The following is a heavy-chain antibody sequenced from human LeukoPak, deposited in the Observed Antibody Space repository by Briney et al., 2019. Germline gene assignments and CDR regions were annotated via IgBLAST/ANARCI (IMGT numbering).Heavy chain of an antibody. CDR2: IYSGGST. CDR3: ARDPGDSSGWYYYYYYGMDV. CDR1: GFTVSSNY. D-gene: IGHD6-19*01. J-gene: IGHJ6*02. V-gene: IGHV3-66*01. Sequence: GGSLRLSCAASGFTVSSNYMSWVRQAPGKGLEWVSVIYSGGSTYYADSVKGRFTISRDNSKNTLYLQMNSLRAEDTAVYYCARDPGDSSGWYYYYYYGMDVWGQGTTVTVSS.